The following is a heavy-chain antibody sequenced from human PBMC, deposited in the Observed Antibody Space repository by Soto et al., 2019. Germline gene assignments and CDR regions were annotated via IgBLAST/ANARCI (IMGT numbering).Heavy chain of an antibody. CDR3: AKDSFLGFGEFHRAGFDY. D-gene: IGHD3-10*01. V-gene: IGHV3-23*01. J-gene: IGHJ4*02. CDR1: GFTFSSYA. CDR2: ISGSGGST. Sequence: GESLKISCAASGFTFSSYAMSWVRQAPGKGLEWVSAISGSGGSTYYADSVKGRFTISRDNSKNTLYLQMNSLRAEDTAVYYCAKDSFLGFGEFHRAGFDYWGQGTLVTVSS.